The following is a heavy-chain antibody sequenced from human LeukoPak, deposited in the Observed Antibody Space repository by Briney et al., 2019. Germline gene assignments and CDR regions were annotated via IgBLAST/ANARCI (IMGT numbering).Heavy chain of an antibody. D-gene: IGHD1-26*01. V-gene: IGHV4-59*01. Sequence: PSETLSLACSVSGGSLSSSYWTWIRQPPGKGLVWIGYIYYTGNTNHNPSLKSRVTISIDTSKKQFSLKLRSVTAADTAVYYCARGRGTVGGTIDHWGQGTLVTVAS. CDR3: ARGRGTVGGTIDH. CDR1: GGSLSSSY. CDR2: IYYTGNT. J-gene: IGHJ4*02.